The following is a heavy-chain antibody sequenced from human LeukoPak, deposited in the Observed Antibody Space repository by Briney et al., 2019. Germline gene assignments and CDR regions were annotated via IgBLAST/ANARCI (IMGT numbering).Heavy chain of an antibody. CDR2: IYYTGST. Sequence: ASETLSLTCSVSGGPISSLYWSWIRQPPGTGLEWIGYIYYTGSTNYNPSLKSRVTIFVDMSKNQFSLRLSSVTAADTAVYYCARHRAYSSSSPFDYWGQGTLVTVSS. CDR3: ARHRAYSSSSPFDY. D-gene: IGHD6-6*01. CDR1: GGPISSLY. J-gene: IGHJ4*02. V-gene: IGHV4-59*08.